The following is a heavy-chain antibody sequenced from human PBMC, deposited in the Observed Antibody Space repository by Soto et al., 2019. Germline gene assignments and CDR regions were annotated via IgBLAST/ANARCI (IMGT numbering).Heavy chain of an antibody. CDR2: ISYDGSSK. D-gene: IGHD3-22*01. Sequence: HPGGSLRLSCAASGFTFSNYAMHWVRQAPGKGLEWVAVISYDGSSKYYADSVKGRFTISRDNSKNTLYLQMNSLRAEDTAVYYCSRSYDSSGYYHLDCWGQGTLVTVSS. J-gene: IGHJ4*02. V-gene: IGHV3-30-3*01. CDR1: GFTFSNYA. CDR3: SRSYDSSGYYHLDC.